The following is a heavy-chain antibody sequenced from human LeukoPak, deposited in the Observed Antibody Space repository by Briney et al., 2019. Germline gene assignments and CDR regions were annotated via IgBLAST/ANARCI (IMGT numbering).Heavy chain of an antibody. CDR2: ISGSGGST. CDR3: AKDLDIVATITGGYFDY. D-gene: IGHD5-12*01. V-gene: IGHV3-23*01. J-gene: IGHJ4*02. CDR1: GFTFSSYA. Sequence: GGSLRLSCVASGFTFSSYAMSWVRQAPGKGLEWVSAISGSGGSTYYADSVRGRFTISRDNSKNTLYLQMNSLRAEDTAVYYCAKDLDIVATITGGYFDYWGQGTLVTVSS.